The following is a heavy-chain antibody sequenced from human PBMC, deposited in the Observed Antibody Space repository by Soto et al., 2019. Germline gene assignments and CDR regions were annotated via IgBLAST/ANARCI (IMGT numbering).Heavy chain of an antibody. Sequence: LRLSWAAAGFTFSSYAMSWVRQAPGKGLGWVSAISGSGGSTYYADSVKGRFTISRDNSKNTLYLQMNSLRAEDTAVYYCAKTRPLYSSGWFDYWGQGTLVTVSS. J-gene: IGHJ4*02. V-gene: IGHV3-23*01. CDR2: ISGSGGST. CDR3: AKTRPLYSSGWFDY. CDR1: GFTFSSYA. D-gene: IGHD6-19*01.